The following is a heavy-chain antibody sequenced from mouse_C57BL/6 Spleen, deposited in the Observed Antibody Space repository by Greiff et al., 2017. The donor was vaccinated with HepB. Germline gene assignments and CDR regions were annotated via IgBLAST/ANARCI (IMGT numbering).Heavy chain of an antibody. CDR1: GFTFSDYG. V-gene: IGHV5-17*01. Sequence: EVKLVESGGGLVKPGGSLKLSCAASGFTFSDYGMHWVRQAPEKGLEWVAYISSGSSTIYYADTVKGRFTISRDNAKNTLFLQMTSLRSEDTAMYYCARMGLYDGYYYFDYWGQGTTLTVSS. D-gene: IGHD2-3*01. CDR2: ISSGSSTI. CDR3: ARMGLYDGYYYFDY. J-gene: IGHJ2*01.